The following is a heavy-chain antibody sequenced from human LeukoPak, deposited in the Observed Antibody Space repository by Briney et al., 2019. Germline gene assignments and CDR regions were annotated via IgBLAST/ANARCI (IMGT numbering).Heavy chain of an antibody. CDR3: AKDWEWELTVLDH. CDR2: ISYDGSNK. CDR1: GFTFSSYG. V-gene: IGHV3-30*18. D-gene: IGHD1-26*01. Sequence: RSLRLSCAASGFTFSSYGMHWVRQAPGKGLEWVAVISYDGSNKYYADSVKGRFTISRDNSKNTLYLQMNSLRAEDTAVYYCAKDWEWELTVLDHWGQGTLVTVSS. J-gene: IGHJ4*02.